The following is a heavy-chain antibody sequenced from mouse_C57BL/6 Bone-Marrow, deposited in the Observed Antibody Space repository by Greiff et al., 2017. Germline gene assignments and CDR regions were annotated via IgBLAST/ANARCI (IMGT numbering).Heavy chain of an antibody. V-gene: IGHV1-55*01. CDR3: ARFNWDFDY. CDR2: IYPGSGST. J-gene: IGHJ2*01. Sequence: QVQLQQPGAELVQPGASVTMSCKASGYTFTSYWITWVKQRPGQGLEWLGDIYPGSGSTNYNEKFKSKATLTVDTSSSTAYMQLSSLTSEDSAVYYCARFNWDFDYWGQGTTLTVSS. CDR1: GYTFTSYW. D-gene: IGHD4-1*02.